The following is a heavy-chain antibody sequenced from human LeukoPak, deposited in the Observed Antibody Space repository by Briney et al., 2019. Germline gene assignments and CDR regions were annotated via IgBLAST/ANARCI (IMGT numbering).Heavy chain of an antibody. CDR2: ISNSSPNI. V-gene: IGHV3-21*01. CDR1: GFTFISYS. Sequence: GGSLRLSCAASGFTFISYSMNWVRQAPGKGLEWVSSISNSSPNIYYADSVKGRFTISRDNSKNTLYLQVSSLRAEDTAVYYCASSRTYSGYDIDYWGQGTLVTVSS. CDR3: ASSRTYSGYDIDY. J-gene: IGHJ4*02. D-gene: IGHD5-12*01.